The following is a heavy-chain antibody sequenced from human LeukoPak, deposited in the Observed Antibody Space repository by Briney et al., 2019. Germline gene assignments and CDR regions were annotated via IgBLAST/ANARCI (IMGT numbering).Heavy chain of an antibody. V-gene: IGHV4-4*02. Sequence: GSLRLSCAASGFTFTTFAITWVRQAPGKGLEWIGEIYHSGSTNYNPSLKSRVTISVDKSKNQFSLKLSSVTAADTAVYYCAREEFGGTYGSGSYYGTDWGQGTLVTVSS. CDR2: IYHSGST. J-gene: IGHJ4*02. CDR3: AREEFGGTYGSGSYYGTD. D-gene: IGHD3-10*01. CDR1: GFTFTTFAI.